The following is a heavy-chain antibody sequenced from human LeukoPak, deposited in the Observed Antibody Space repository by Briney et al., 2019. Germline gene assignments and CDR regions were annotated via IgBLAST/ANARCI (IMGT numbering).Heavy chain of an antibody. V-gene: IGHV3-15*04. CDR1: GITFSRYG. D-gene: IGHD3-10*01. CDR3: TTYGSGRKFDY. J-gene: IGHJ4*02. Sequence: GGTLRLSCEASGITFSRYGMSWVRQIPGKGLEWVGRIESKTDGGTTDYAAPVKGRFTISRDDSTNTLYLQMNSLKSEDTAVYYCTTYGSGRKFDYWGQGILVTVSS. CDR2: IESKTDGGTT.